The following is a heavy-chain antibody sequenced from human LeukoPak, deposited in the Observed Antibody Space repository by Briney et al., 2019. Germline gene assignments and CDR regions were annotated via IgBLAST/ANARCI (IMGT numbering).Heavy chain of an antibody. D-gene: IGHD1-26*01. CDR1: GFTFTNYA. V-gene: IGHV3-23*01. Sequence: PGGSLRLSCAASGFTFTNYAMTWVRQAPGKGLEWVSGISGSGTSTCYADSVKGRFTISRDNSKNTLYLHMNSLRAEDTAVYYCAKRGAEVGVSVAPGDYWGQGTLVTVSS. CDR3: AKRGAEVGVSVAPGDY. J-gene: IGHJ4*02. CDR2: ISGSGTST.